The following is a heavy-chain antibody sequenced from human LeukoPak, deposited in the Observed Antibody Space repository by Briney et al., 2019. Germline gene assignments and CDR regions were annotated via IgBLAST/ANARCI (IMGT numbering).Heavy chain of an antibody. J-gene: IGHJ4*02. D-gene: IGHD3-22*01. V-gene: IGHV4-59*08. CDR1: GGSISGYY. CDR3: ARLGSSGYYPLG. CDR2: IYYSGST. Sequence: PSETLSLTCTVSGGSISGYYWSWIRQPPGKGLEWIGYIYYSGSTNYNPSLKSRVTISVDTSKNQFSLKLSSVTAADTAVYYCARLGSSGYYPLGWGQGTLVTVSS.